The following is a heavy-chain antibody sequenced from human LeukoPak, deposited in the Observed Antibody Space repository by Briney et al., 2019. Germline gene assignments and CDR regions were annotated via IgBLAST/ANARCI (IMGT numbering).Heavy chain of an antibody. CDR2: VSSSGST. D-gene: IGHD2-15*01. Sequence: SETLSLTCTVSGCSMSCYYWSWILQPPGKELEWIGYVSSSGSTNYNPSLKSRVTISVDTSKNKFSLKLSSVTAADTAVYFCARGGATQYYYWGQGTLVTVSS. CDR3: ARGGATQYYY. J-gene: IGHJ4*02. V-gene: IGHV4-59*01. CDR1: GCSMSCYY.